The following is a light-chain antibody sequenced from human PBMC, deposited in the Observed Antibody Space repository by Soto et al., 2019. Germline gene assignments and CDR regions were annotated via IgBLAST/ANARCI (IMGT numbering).Light chain of an antibody. Sequence: QSVLTQPPSASGTPGQRVTISCSGSNSNIGSKYVYWYQQLPGTAPKLLMYRNNQRASGVPDRFSGSKSGTSASLAISGLRSEDEADYFCAAWDVSLSGPAFGGGTKVTVL. CDR2: RNN. CDR3: AAWDVSLSGPA. V-gene: IGLV1-47*01. J-gene: IGLJ2*01. CDR1: NSNIGSKY.